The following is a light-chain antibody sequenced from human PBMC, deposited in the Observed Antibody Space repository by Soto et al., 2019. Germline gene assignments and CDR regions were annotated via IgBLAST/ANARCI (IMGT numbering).Light chain of an antibody. CDR3: QQYNNWWT. J-gene: IGKJ1*01. Sequence: EIVMTQSPATLSVSPGERATLSCRASQSVSSYLAWYQQKPGQAPRLLIYGASTRATGIPARFSGSGFGTEFTLTISSLQSEDFAVYYCQQYNNWWTFGQGTKVEIK. V-gene: IGKV3-15*01. CDR2: GAS. CDR1: QSVSSY.